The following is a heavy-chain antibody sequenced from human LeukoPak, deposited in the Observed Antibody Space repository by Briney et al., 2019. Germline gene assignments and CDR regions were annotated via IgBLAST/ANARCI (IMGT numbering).Heavy chain of an antibody. Sequence: GGSLRLSCAASGVTLSSYAMSWVRQAPGKGLEWVSAISGSGGSTYYADSVKGRFTISRDTSKNTLYLQMNSLRAEDTAVYYCAKGYSSSWSRYFDYWGQGTLVTVSS. CDR3: AKGYSSSWSRYFDY. J-gene: IGHJ4*02. CDR1: GVTLSSYA. V-gene: IGHV3-23*01. CDR2: ISGSGGST. D-gene: IGHD6-13*01.